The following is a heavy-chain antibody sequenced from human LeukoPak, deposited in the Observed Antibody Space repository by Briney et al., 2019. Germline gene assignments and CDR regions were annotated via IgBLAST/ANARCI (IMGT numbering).Heavy chain of an antibody. V-gene: IGHV4-59*11. CDR1: GASISSQY. CDR3: ARSEGGGYSAQLEY. Sequence: SETLSLTCTVSGASISSQYWSWIRQSPGKGLEWIGNVHYGGSTNYNPSFSSRVAISMLPSENQFSLMLSFVISADTALYYCARSEGGGYSAQLEYWGQGTLVTVSS. J-gene: IGHJ4*02. D-gene: IGHD5-18*01. CDR2: VHYGGST.